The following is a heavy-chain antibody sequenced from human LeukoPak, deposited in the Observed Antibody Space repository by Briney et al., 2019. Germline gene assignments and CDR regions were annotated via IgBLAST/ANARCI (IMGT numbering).Heavy chain of an antibody. CDR1: GFTFSSYW. CDR3: ARDNLAAAGDDNFDI. CDR2: IREDGSEK. D-gene: IGHD6-13*01. V-gene: IGHV3-7*01. J-gene: IGHJ3*02. Sequence: PGGSLRLSCAASGFTFSSYWMTWVRQAPGKGLEWVANIREDGSEKYYVDSVKGRFTISRDNAKNSLYLQMNSLRAEDTAIYYCARDNLAAAGDDNFDIWGQGTMVTVSS.